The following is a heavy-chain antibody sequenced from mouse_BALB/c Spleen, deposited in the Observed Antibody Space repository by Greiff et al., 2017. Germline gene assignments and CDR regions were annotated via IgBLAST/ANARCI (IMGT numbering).Heavy chain of an antibody. CDR2: IYPGNSDT. Sequence: EVQLQQSGTVLARPGASVKMSCKASSYSFTSYWMHWVKQRPGQGLEWIGAIYPGNSDTSYNQKFKGKAKLTAVTSASTAYMELSSLTNEDSAVYYCTREEASYYGNLSWYFDVWGAGTTVTVSS. CDR3: TREEASYYGNLSWYFDV. CDR1: SYSFTSYW. V-gene: IGHV1-5*01. J-gene: IGHJ1*01. D-gene: IGHD2-10*01.